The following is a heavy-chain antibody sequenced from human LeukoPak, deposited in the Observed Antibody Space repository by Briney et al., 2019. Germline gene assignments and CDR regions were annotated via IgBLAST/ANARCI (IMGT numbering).Heavy chain of an antibody. CDR1: GFTFSSYG. Sequence: PGRSLRLSCAASGFTFSSYGMHWVRQAPGKGLEWVAVISYDGSNKYYADSVKGRFTISRDNSKNTLYLQMNSLRAEDTAVYYCAKNAGYSSSWLFDYWGQGTLVTVSS. CDR3: AKNAGYSSSWLFDY. D-gene: IGHD6-13*01. V-gene: IGHV3-30*18. CDR2: ISYDGSNK. J-gene: IGHJ4*02.